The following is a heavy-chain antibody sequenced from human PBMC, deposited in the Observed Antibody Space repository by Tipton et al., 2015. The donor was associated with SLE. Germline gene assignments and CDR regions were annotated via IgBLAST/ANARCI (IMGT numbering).Heavy chain of an antibody. CDR3: ARGWLRFAFDY. Sequence: SLRLSCAAFGFTFSHYGIQWVCQAPGKGLDWVANIKQDGSEKTYVDSVKGRFTISRDNAKNSLYLQMNSLRAEDTAVYYCARGWLRFAFDYWGQGTLVTVSS. V-gene: IGHV3-7*01. J-gene: IGHJ4*02. CDR1: GFTFSHYG. D-gene: IGHD3-22*01. CDR2: IKQDGSEK.